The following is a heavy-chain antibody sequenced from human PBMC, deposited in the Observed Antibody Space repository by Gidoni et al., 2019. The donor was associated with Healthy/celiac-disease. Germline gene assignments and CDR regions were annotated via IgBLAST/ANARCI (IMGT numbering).Heavy chain of an antibody. D-gene: IGHD3-3*01. Sequence: QVQLVQSGAEVKKPGASVKVSCKASGYTFTGYYMHWVRQAPGQGLAWMGWINPNSGGTNYAQKFQGRVTMTRDTSISTAYMELSRLRSDDTAVYYCARDVSIFGGTLYGMDVWGQGTTVTVSS. CDR3: ARDVSIFGGTLYGMDV. V-gene: IGHV1-2*02. CDR1: GYTFTGYY. CDR2: INPNSGGT. J-gene: IGHJ6*02.